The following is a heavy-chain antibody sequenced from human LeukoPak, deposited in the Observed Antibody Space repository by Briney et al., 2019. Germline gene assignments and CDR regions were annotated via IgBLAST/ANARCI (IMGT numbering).Heavy chain of an antibody. CDR1: GFTFSSYG. J-gene: IGHJ4*02. Sequence: GGSLRLSCAASGFTFSSYGMHWVRQAPGKGLEWVAFIRYDGSNKYYADSVKGRFTISRDNSKNTLYLQMNSLRAEDTAVYYCARSLYYDFWSGYWPDDWGQGTLVTVSS. CDR2: IRYDGSNK. CDR3: ARSLYYDFWSGYWPDD. D-gene: IGHD3-3*01. V-gene: IGHV3-30*02.